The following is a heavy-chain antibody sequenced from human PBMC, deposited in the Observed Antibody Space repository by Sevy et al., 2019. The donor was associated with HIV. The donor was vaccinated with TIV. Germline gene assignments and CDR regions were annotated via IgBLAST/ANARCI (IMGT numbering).Heavy chain of an antibody. D-gene: IGHD2-8*01. V-gene: IGHV3-23*01. Sequence: GGSLRLSCAASGFTFSKYSMSWVRQPPGKGLEWVSTLSFGCGEINYADSVKGRVTISRDNSKSSVYLQMNNLRPEDTAVYYCAREGCTKPHDYWGQGTRVTVSS. J-gene: IGHJ4*02. CDR3: AREGCTKPHDY. CDR2: LSFGCGEI. CDR1: GFTFSKYS.